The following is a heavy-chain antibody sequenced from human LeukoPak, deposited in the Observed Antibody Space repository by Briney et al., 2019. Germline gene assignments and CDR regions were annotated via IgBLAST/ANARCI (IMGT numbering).Heavy chain of an antibody. CDR3: AKTSRRDSAYDSPFDY. CDR1: GFTVSSKY. V-gene: IGHV3-23*01. Sequence: GGSLRLSCAASGFTVSSKYMSWVRQAPGKGLEWVSAVRGSGTDTYYADSVKGRFTISRDNSKNTLYLQMNSLRAEDTAIYYCAKTSRRDSAYDSPFDYWGQGTLVTVSS. D-gene: IGHD5-12*01. J-gene: IGHJ4*02. CDR2: VRGSGTDT.